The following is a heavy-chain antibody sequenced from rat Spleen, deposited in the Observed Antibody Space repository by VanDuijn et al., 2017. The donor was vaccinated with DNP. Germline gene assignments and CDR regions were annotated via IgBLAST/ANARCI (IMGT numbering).Heavy chain of an antibody. V-gene: IGHV4-2*01. J-gene: IGHJ2*01. CDR1: GFNFNDYW. D-gene: IGHD1-11*01. CDR3: ARGPNYGDFLDFFDY. CDR2: ISKDGSSI. Sequence: EVQLVESGGGLVQPGRSLKLSCAASGFNFNDYWMAWVRQAPGKGLEWIGEISKDGSSINYPPSLKDKFTIFRDNAQDTLYLQMSKLGSEDTATYYCARGPNYGDFLDFFDYWGQGVMVSVSS.